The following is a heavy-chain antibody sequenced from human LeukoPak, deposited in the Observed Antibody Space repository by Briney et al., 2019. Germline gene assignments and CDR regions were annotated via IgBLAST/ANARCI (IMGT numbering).Heavy chain of an antibody. D-gene: IGHD4-23*01. CDR2: INHSGST. CDR3: ATGGNSVWFDP. J-gene: IGHJ5*02. V-gene: IGHV4-34*01. Sequence: PSETLSLTCAVYGGSFSGYYWSWIRQPPGKGLEWIGEINHSGSTNYNPSLKSRVTISVDTSKNQFSLKLSSVTAADTAVYYRATGGNSVWFDPWGQGTLVTVSS. CDR1: GGSFSGYY.